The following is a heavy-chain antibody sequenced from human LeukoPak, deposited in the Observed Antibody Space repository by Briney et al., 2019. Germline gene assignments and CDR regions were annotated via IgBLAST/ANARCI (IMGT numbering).Heavy chain of an antibody. CDR2: IIPIFGTA. CDR1: GYTFTSYG. Sequence: ASVKVSCKASGYTFTSYGISWVRQAPGQGLEWMGGIIPIFGTANYAQKFQGRVTITADESTSTAYMELSSLGSEDTAVYYCARNENLGQWLVAFAFDIWGQGTMVTVSS. D-gene: IGHD6-19*01. J-gene: IGHJ3*02. V-gene: IGHV1-69*13. CDR3: ARNENLGQWLVAFAFDI.